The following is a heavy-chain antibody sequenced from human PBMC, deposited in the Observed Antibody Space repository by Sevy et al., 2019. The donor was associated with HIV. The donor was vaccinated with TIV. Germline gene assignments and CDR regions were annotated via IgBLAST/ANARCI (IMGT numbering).Heavy chain of an antibody. D-gene: IGHD6-13*01. CDR1: GGSISSSSYY. CDR3: ARHWDGIAAAGTTYYFDY. Sequence: SETLSLTCTVSGGSISSSSYYWGWIRQPSGKGLEWIGSIYYSGSTYYNPSLKSRVTISVDTSKNQFSLKLSSVTAADTAVYYCARHWDGIAAAGTTYYFDYWGQGTLVTVSS. CDR2: IYYSGST. J-gene: IGHJ4*02. V-gene: IGHV4-39*01.